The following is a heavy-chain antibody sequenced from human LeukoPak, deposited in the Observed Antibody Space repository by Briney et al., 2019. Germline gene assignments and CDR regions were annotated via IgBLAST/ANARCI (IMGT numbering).Heavy chain of an antibody. Sequence: SETLSLTCTVSGGSISSYYWSWIRQPPGKGLEWIGYIYYSGSTNYNPSLKSRVTISVDTSKNQFSLELSSVTAADTAVYYCASYYDGSGYYPFDYWGQGTLVTVSS. D-gene: IGHD3-22*01. CDR3: ASYYDGSGYYPFDY. CDR2: IYYSGST. J-gene: IGHJ4*02. V-gene: IGHV4-59*01. CDR1: GGSISSYY.